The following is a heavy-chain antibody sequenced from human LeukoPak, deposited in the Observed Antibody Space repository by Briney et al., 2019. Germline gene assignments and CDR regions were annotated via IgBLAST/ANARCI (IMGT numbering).Heavy chain of an antibody. Sequence: SVKVSCKASGGTFSSYAISWVRQAPGQGLEWMGGIIPIFGTANYAQKFQGRVTITADKSTSTAYMELSSLRSKDTAVYYCASRQGWLTRRYYFDYWGQGTLVTVSS. CDR1: GGTFSSYA. D-gene: IGHD6-19*01. J-gene: IGHJ4*02. CDR2: IIPIFGTA. CDR3: ASRQGWLTRRYYFDY. V-gene: IGHV1-69*06.